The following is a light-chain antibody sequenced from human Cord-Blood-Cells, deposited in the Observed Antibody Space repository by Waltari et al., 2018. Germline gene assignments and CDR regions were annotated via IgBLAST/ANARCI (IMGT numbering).Light chain of an antibody. CDR3: AAWDDSLSGPV. CDR1: SSNIGSHY. V-gene: IGLV1-47*01. J-gene: IGLJ2*01. CDR2: RNN. Sequence: QSVLTQPPSASGTPGQRVTISCSGSSSNIGSHYVYWYQQLPGTAPKLLIYRNNQRPSGVPDRFPGSKSGTSAPLAISGLRSEDEADYYCAAWDDSLSGPVFGGGTKLTVL.